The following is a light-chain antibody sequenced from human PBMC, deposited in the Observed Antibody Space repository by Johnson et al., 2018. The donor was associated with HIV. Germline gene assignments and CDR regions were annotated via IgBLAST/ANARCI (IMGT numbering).Light chain of an antibody. CDR1: NSNIGNIF. J-gene: IGLJ1*01. CDR2: DNN. V-gene: IGLV1-51*01. Sequence: QSVLTQPPSVSAAPGQKVSISCSGNNSNIGNIFVSWYQQLPGTAPKLLIYDNNKRPSGIPDRFSGSKSGTSATLGITGLQTGDEADYYCGAWDSSLSSYVSGTGTKITVL. CDR3: GAWDSSLSSYV.